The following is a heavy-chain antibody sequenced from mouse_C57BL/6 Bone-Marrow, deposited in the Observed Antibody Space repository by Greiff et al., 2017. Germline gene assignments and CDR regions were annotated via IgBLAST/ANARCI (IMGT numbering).Heavy chain of an antibody. D-gene: IGHD1-1*01. Sequence: QVQLKQPGAELVKPGASVKMSCKASGYTFTSYWITWVKQRPGQGLEWIGDIYPRDGSTKYNEKFKGKATLTVDTSSSTAYMELHSLTSEDSAVYFCARDYGSSYWYFDVWGTGTTVTVSS. CDR2: IYPRDGST. J-gene: IGHJ1*03. CDR1: GYTFTSYW. CDR3: ARDYGSSYWYFDV. V-gene: IGHV1-55*01.